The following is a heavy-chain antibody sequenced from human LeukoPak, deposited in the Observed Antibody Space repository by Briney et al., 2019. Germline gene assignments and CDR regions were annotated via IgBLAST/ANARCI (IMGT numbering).Heavy chain of an antibody. CDR1: GFIFSDYS. CDR2: LSGSGGGT. Sequence: GGSLRLSCAASGFIFSDYSMNWVRQAPGKGLEWVAGLSGSGGGTNYADSVQGRFTISRDNPKNTLYLQMNSLRAEDTAVYFCAKRGVVIRVFLVGFHKEAYYFDSWGQGALVTVSS. CDR3: AKRGVVIRVFLVGFHKEAYYFDS. J-gene: IGHJ4*02. D-gene: IGHD3-10*01. V-gene: IGHV3-23*01.